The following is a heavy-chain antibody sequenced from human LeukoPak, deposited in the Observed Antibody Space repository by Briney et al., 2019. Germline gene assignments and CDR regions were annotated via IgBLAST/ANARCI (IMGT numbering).Heavy chain of an antibody. Sequence: PSQTLSLTCAVSGGSISSGGYSWSWIRQPPGKGPEWIGYIYHSGSTYYNPSLKSRVTISVDRSKNQFSLKLSSVTAADTAVYYCARVGIAAAGKGRNYLTYYFDYWGQGTLVTVSS. D-gene: IGHD6-13*01. CDR1: GGSISSGGYS. J-gene: IGHJ4*02. CDR3: ARVGIAAAGKGRNYLTYYFDY. V-gene: IGHV4-30-2*01. CDR2: IYHSGST.